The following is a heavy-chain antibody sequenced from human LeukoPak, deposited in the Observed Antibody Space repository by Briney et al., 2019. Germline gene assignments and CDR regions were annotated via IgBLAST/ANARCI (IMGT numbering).Heavy chain of an antibody. D-gene: IGHD1-26*01. V-gene: IGHV4-59*01. CDR1: DGSINSYY. CDR2: IYYNGNT. J-gene: IGHJ6*02. Sequence: TSETLSLTCSVSDGSINSYYWNWIRRPPGKGLEWIGYIYYNGNTNYSPSLKSRVTMSVDTSKNLFSLKVSSVTAADTAVYYCARGRSNYYGMDVWGQGTTVTVSS. CDR3: ARGRSNYYGMDV.